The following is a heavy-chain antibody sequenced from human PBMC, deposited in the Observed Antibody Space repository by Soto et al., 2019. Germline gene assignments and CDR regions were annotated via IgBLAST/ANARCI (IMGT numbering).Heavy chain of an antibody. CDR2: IYYSGST. Sequence: PSETLSLTCTVSGGSISSYYWSWIRQPPGKGLEWIGYIYYSGSTNYNPSLKSRVTISVDTSKNQFSLKLSSVTAADTAVYYCARIKDSSGYPNFDYWGQGTLVTVSS. CDR3: ARIKDSSGYPNFDY. D-gene: IGHD3-22*01. CDR1: GGSISSYY. J-gene: IGHJ4*02. V-gene: IGHV4-59*01.